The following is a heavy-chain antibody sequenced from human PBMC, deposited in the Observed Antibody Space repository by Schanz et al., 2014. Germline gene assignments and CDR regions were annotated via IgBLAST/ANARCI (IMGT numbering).Heavy chain of an antibody. CDR3: VKDLQRELLRDDHYYGMDV. CDR2: ISGSGNST. J-gene: IGHJ6*02. V-gene: IGHV3-23*04. Sequence: EVQLVESGGGLVQPGRSLRLSCAASGFTFDNYAMHWVRQAPGKGLEWVSAISGSGNSTYYADSVKGRFTTSRDNSKNTMYLQMNSLRAEDTAVYYCVKDLQRELLRDDHYYGMDVWGQGTTVTVSS. CDR1: GFTFDNYA. D-gene: IGHD1-26*01.